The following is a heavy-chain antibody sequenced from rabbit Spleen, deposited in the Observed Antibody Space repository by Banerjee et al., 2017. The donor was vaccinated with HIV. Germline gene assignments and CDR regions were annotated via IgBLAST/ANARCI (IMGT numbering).Heavy chain of an antibody. J-gene: IGHJ6*01. CDR2: IDTGSSGFT. D-gene: IGHD8-1*01. CDR3: ARDTGSSFSSYGMDL. Sequence: QSLEESGGDLVKPGASLTLTCIASGVSFSGDSFSGDSYMCWVRQAPGKGLEWIACIDTGSSGFTYFASWAKGRFTISKTSSTTVTLQMTSLTAADTATYFCARDTGSSFSSYGMDLWGQGTLVTVS. V-gene: IGHV1S40*01. CDR1: GVSFSGDSFSGDSY.